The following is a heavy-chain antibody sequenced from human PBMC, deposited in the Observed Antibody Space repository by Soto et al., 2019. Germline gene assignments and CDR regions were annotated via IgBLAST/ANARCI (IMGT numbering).Heavy chain of an antibody. Sequence: QVQLVPSGAEVKKPGASVKVSCKAAGYTCTSYGISLVRQAPGPGLEWMGWISAYNGNTNYAQKLQGRVTMTTDTSTSTAYMERRSLRSDDTAVYCCARSGAGPRFSDYWGQGTLVTVSS. V-gene: IGHV1-18*01. D-gene: IGHD2-8*02. CDR3: ARSGAGPRFSDY. J-gene: IGHJ4*02. CDR2: ISAYNGNT. CDR1: GYTCTSYG.